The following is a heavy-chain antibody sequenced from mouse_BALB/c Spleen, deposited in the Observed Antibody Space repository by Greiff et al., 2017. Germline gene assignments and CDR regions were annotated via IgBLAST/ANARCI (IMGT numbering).Heavy chain of an antibody. J-gene: IGHJ1*01. Sequence: VQLQQSGTVLARPGASVKMSCKASGYTFTSYWMHWVKQRPGQGLEWIGAIYPGNSDTSYNQKFKGKAKLTAVTSTSAAYMELSSLTNEDSAVYYCTRWLLRSVYFDVWGAGTTVTVSS. CDR2: IYPGNSDT. D-gene: IGHD2-3*01. V-gene: IGHV1-5*01. CDR3: TRWLLRSVYFDV. CDR1: GYTFTSYW.